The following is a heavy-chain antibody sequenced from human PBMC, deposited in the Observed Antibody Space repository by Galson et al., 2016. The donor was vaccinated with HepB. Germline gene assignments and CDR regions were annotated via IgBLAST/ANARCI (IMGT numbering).Heavy chain of an antibody. V-gene: IGHV1-69*13. Sequence: SVKVSCKATGGTFANYSIIWARQAPGQGLEWMGGIIPVFGTTNYAPRFQGRVTLSADGSMTTIYMELKNLRFDDTAVYYCATFLGRIDRGVIDNWFDPWGQGTLVTVST. D-gene: IGHD3-16*02. CDR1: GGTFANYS. CDR2: IIPVFGTT. J-gene: IGHJ5*02. CDR3: ATFLGRIDRGVIDNWFDP.